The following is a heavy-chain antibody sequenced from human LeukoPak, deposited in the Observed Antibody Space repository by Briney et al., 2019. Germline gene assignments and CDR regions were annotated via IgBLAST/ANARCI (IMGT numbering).Heavy chain of an antibody. CDR2: ISWNSGSI. J-gene: IGHJ4*02. Sequence: PGGSLGLSCAASGFTFDDYAMHWVRQAPGKGLEWVSGISWNSGSIGYADSVKGRFTISRDNAKNSLYLQMNSLRAEDTALYYCAKDDYGGNSYYFDYWGQGTLVTVSS. CDR1: GFTFDDYA. V-gene: IGHV3-9*01. D-gene: IGHD4-23*01. CDR3: AKDDYGGNSYYFDY.